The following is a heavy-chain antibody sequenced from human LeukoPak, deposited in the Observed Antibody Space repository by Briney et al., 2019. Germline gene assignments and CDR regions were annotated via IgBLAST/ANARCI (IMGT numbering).Heavy chain of an antibody. D-gene: IGHD1-26*01. CDR3: AKMHLSGEQLDY. CDR1: GLTFSSYV. Sequence: GGSLRLSCAASGLTFSSYVMSWVRQAPGKGLEWVSAISGSGSSPYYADSVKGRFTISRDNSKNTLYLQMNSLRAEDTAVYYCAKMHLSGEQLDYWGQGTLVTVSS. V-gene: IGHV3-23*01. J-gene: IGHJ4*02. CDR2: ISGSGSSP.